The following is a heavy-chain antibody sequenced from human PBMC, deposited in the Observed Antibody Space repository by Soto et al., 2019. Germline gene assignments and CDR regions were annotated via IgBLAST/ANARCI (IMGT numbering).Heavy chain of an antibody. CDR2: INPMLRIT. D-gene: IGHD3-10*01. V-gene: IGHV1-69*17. CDR1: GNNFNYYF. Sequence: QVQVVQSGAEVKKPGSSVKISCKASGNNFNYYFINWVRQVPGQGIEWMGGINPMLRITQYRQQFQDRITVTADRSTGTSYMELSGLESEDTAVYYCAGDAPPRSGIYYGMDVWGQGTTITVSS. CDR3: AGDAPPRSGIYYGMDV. J-gene: IGHJ6*02.